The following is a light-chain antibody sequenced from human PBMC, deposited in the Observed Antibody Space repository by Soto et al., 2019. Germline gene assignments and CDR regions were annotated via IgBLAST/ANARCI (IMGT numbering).Light chain of an antibody. V-gene: IGKV1-5*01. Sequence: DIQMTQSPSTLSASVGDRVTITCRASQSISTLLAWYQRKPGKAPELLISDASSLESGVPSRFSGSGSGAEFTLTISSLQPDDFATYYCQQYNNLPRTFGGGTKVDIK. J-gene: IGKJ4*01. CDR1: QSISTL. CDR2: DAS. CDR3: QQYNNLPRT.